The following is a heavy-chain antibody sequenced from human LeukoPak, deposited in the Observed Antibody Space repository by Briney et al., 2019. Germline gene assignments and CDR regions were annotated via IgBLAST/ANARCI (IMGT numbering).Heavy chain of an antibody. J-gene: IGHJ5*02. V-gene: IGHV4-39*01. D-gene: IGHD3-22*01. CDR3: ASHTSFYYDATGYQGALGS. CDR1: GASISSSTYY. Sequence: SETLSLTCTVSGASISSSTYYWGWIRQAPGKGLEWIGSIYYSGSTYYKSSLKSRVTISADTSKNQFSLKVYSVIAADTAVYYWASHTSFYYDATGYQGALGSWGQGTLVTVSS. CDR2: IYYSGST.